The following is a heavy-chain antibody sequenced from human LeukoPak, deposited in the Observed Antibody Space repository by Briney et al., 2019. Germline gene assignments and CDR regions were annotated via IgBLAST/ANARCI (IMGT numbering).Heavy chain of an antibody. J-gene: IGHJ5*01. V-gene: IGHV3-66*01. CDR2: IYNSGIT. Sequence: GGSLRLSCAASGFTISNNYMAWVRQAPGKGLEWVSTIYNSGITSYADPVKGRFTISRDNSKNTLFLEMISLGAEDTAVYYCARVAVSGPTGWFDSWGQGTLVIVSS. CDR3: ARVAVSGPTGWFDS. CDR1: GFTISNNY. D-gene: IGHD2-8*02.